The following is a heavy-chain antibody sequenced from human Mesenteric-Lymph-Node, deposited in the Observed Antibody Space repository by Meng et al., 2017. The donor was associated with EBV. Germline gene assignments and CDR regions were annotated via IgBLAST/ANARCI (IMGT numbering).Heavy chain of an antibody. V-gene: IGHV4-30-4*01. CDR3: ARALYSGYDYFD. D-gene: IGHD5-12*01. J-gene: IGHJ1*01. CDR1: GDSISGGGYY. Sequence: QWQVPESGPGLVKPSQTLSLTCGVSGDSISGGGYYWSWIRQPPGKGLEWIGYISYSGNTYYNTSLKSRLTISLDTSKNQFSLKLKSVTAADTAVYYCARALYSGYDYFDWGQGTLVTVSS. CDR2: ISYSGNT.